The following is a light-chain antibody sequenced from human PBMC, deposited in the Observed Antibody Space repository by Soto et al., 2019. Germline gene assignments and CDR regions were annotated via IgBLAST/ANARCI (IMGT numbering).Light chain of an antibody. V-gene: IGKV3-20*01. CDR2: GAS. Sequence: LVLTQSPGTLSLSPGERATLSCRAIQSVSSSYLAWYQQKPGQAPRLLIYGASSRATGIPDRFSGSGSGTDFTLTISRLEPEDFAVYYCQQYGSSPRTFGQGTKV. J-gene: IGKJ1*01. CDR3: QQYGSSPRT. CDR1: QSVSSSY.